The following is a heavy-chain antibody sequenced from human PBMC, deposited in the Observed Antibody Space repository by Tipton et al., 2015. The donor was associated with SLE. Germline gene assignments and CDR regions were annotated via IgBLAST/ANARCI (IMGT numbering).Heavy chain of an antibody. J-gene: IGHJ4*02. CDR2: IYYSGST. D-gene: IGHD3-22*01. CDR1: GFTVSSNY. V-gene: IGHV4-39*07. Sequence: LRLSCAASGFTVSSNYMSWVRQAPGKGLEWIGSIYYSGSTYYNPSLKSRVTISVDTSKNQFSLKLSSVTAADTAVYYCARVERYYYDSSGYGGDYWGQGTLVTVSS. CDR3: ARVERYYYDSSGYGGDY.